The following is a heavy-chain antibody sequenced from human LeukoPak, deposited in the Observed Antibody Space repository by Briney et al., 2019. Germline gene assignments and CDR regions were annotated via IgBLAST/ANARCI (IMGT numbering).Heavy chain of an antibody. CDR3: AREGGDSAILGVVSNWFDP. CDR1: GGSISSGDYY. V-gene: IGHV4-30-4*08. Sequence: SETLSLTCTVSGGSISSGDYYWSWIRQPPGKGLEWIGYIYYSGSTYYNPSLKSRVTISVDTSKNQFSLKVSSVTDAEAAVYYCAREGGDSAILGVVSNWFDPWGQGTLVTVSS. J-gene: IGHJ5*02. CDR2: IYYSGST. D-gene: IGHD3-3*01.